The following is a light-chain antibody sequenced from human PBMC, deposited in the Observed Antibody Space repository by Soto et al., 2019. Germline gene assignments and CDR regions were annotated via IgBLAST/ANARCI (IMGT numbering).Light chain of an antibody. CDR1: NIESKS. J-gene: IGLJ1*01. CDR2: DDR. V-gene: IGLV3-21*02. CDR3: QVLDSDNNTFYV. Sequence: SYELTQPPSVSVAPGQTARITCGGNNIESKSENRYQQKQGQTPALVVYDDRRRLSGIPERFAGSNSANTATLIINSALTGDEADYYCQVLDSDNNTFYVFGAGTKVTVL.